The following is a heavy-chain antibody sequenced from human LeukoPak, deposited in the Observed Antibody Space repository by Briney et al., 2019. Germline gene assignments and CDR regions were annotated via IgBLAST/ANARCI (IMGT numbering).Heavy chain of an antibody. Sequence: GSLRLSCAASGFTFSDYYMSWIRQAPGKGLEWVSYISSSGSTIYYADSVKGRFTISRDNAKNSLYLQMNSLRAEDTAVYYCATSQSAHYYDSSGYHVYWGQGTLVTVSS. CDR3: ATSQSAHYYDSSGYHVY. CDR2: ISSSGSTI. J-gene: IGHJ4*02. D-gene: IGHD3-22*01. CDR1: GFTFSDYY. V-gene: IGHV3-11*04.